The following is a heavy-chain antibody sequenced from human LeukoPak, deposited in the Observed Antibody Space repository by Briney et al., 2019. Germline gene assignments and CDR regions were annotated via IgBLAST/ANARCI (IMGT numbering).Heavy chain of an antibody. CDR3: ARDVGATPGYFDY. CDR1: GGSISSCY. CDR2: MYYSGST. D-gene: IGHD1-26*01. V-gene: IGHV4-59*01. J-gene: IGHJ4*02. Sequence: SETLSLTCTVSGGSISSCYWSWIRQPPGKGLEWIGYMYYSGSTNYNPSTNYNPSLKSRVTISVDTSKNQFSLKLSSVTAADTAVYYCARDVGATPGYFDYWGQETLVTVSS.